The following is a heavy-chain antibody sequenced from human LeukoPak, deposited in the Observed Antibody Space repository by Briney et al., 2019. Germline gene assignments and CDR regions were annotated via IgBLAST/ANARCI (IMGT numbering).Heavy chain of an antibody. J-gene: IGHJ3*02. V-gene: IGHV1-8*03. D-gene: IGHD3-22*01. CDR2: MNPNSGNT. Sequence: ASVKVSCKASGYTFTSYDINWVRQATGQGLEWMGWMNPNSGNTGYAQKFQGRVTITRDTSASTAYMELSSLRSEDTAVYYCASSVEKYYYDSSGPGGAFDIWGQGTMVTVSS. CDR3: ASSVEKYYYDSSGPGGAFDI. CDR1: GYTFTSYD.